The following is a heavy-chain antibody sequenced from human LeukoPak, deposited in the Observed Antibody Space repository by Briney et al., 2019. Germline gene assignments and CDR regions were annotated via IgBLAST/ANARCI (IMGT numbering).Heavy chain of an antibody. Sequence: GGSLRLSCAASGSTFSSYAMSWVRQAPGKGLEWVSAISGTGDSTYYADSVKGRFTISRDNSKNTLYLQMNSLRAEDTAVYYCAKSDTDYYGSGSYYNGGFDYWGQGTLVTVSS. CDR3: AKSDTDYYGSGSYYNGGFDY. CDR1: GSTFSSYA. J-gene: IGHJ4*02. CDR2: ISGTGDST. D-gene: IGHD3-10*01. V-gene: IGHV3-23*01.